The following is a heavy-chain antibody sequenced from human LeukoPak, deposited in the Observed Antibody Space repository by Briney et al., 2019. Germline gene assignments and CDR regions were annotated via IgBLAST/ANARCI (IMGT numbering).Heavy chain of an antibody. J-gene: IGHJ4*02. D-gene: IGHD5-12*01. V-gene: IGHV1-18*01. CDR3: ARDYGYGVTVMISDDY. CDR2: ISGYNGNT. CDR1: GYTFNRYG. Sequence: ASVKVSCKASGYTFNRYGITWVRQAPGQGRECMGWISGYNGNTNYAQKLQGRVTMNTDTPTSTAYMELRSLRSDDTAMYYCARDYGYGVTVMISDDYWGQGTLVTVSS.